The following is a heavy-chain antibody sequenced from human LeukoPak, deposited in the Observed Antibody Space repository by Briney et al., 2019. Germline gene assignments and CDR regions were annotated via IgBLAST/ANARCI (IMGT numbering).Heavy chain of an antibody. CDR2: TYYRSKWYN. J-gene: IGHJ4*02. CDR1: GDSVSSNSAA. V-gene: IGHV6-1*01. Sequence: SQTLSLTCAISGDSVSSNSAAWNWIRQSPSRVLEWLGRTYYRSKWYNDYAVSVKSRITNSPDTSKNQFSLQLNSVTPEDTAVYFCARDLAVAGTPHFDYWGQGTLVTVSS. CDR3: ARDLAVAGTPHFDY. D-gene: IGHD6-19*01.